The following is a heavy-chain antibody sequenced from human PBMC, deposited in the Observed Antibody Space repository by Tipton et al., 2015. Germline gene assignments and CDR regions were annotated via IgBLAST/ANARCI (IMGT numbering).Heavy chain of an antibody. CDR1: GGSFSDYF. CDR2: VYFTGTT. D-gene: IGHD3-3*01. CDR3: AREAIFGVAYWFDP. Sequence: TLSLTCTVSGGSFSDYFWSWIRQSPGVGLEWIGYVYFTGTTNYNPSFKSRVTMSIDTSNNEFSLKLRSVTAADTAVYYCAREAIFGVAYWFDPWGPGTLVTVSS. J-gene: IGHJ5*02. V-gene: IGHV4-59*01.